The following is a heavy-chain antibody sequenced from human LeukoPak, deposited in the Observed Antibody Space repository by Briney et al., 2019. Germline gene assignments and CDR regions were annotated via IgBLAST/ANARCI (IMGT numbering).Heavy chain of an antibody. CDR2: ISYDGTDK. J-gene: IGHJ4*02. D-gene: IGHD2-21*02. Sequence: GGALRLSCAASGFTFNSYAMHWVRQAPGKGLEWVALISYDGTDKYYADSVKGRFTISRDNSKNTLYLQMNSLRAEDTAVYYCAQGTCRDCYSLDYWGQGTLVTVSS. V-gene: IGHV3-30*04. CDR3: AQGTCRDCYSLDY. CDR1: GFTFNSYA.